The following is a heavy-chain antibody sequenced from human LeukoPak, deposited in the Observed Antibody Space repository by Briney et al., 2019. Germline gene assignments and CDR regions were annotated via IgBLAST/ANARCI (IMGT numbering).Heavy chain of an antibody. Sequence: PSETLSLTCTVSGGSISSYYWSWIRQPPGKGLEWIGYIYYSRSTNYNPSLKSRVTISVDTSKNQFSLKLSSVTAADTAVYYCARDVPLDYYDSREVGAFDIWGQGTMVTVSS. D-gene: IGHD3-22*01. CDR1: GGSISSYY. CDR3: ARDVPLDYYDSREVGAFDI. V-gene: IGHV4-59*01. J-gene: IGHJ3*02. CDR2: IYYSRST.